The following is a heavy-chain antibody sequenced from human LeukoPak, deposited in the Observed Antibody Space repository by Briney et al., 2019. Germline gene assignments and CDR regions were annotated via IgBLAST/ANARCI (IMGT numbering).Heavy chain of an antibody. Sequence: SETLSLTCTVSGASISSYFWSWIRQPPGQGLEWIGYIYYSGSTNYNPSLKSQVTISVDTSKNQFSLKLSSVTAADTAVYYCARGGDFSGYSGHHWGQGTLVTVSS. J-gene: IGHJ1*01. V-gene: IGHV4-59*01. CDR3: ARGGDFSGYSGHH. CDR1: GASISSYF. CDR2: IYYSGST. D-gene: IGHD3-22*01.